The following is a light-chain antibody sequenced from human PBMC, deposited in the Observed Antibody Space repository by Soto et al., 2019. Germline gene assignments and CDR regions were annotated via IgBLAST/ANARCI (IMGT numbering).Light chain of an antibody. CDR1: SSDVGAYNY. J-gene: IGLJ1*01. CDR2: EVR. V-gene: IGLV2-14*01. Sequence: QSALTQPASVSGSPGQSITISCTGTSSDVGAYNYVSWFQQHPGKVPKLVIYEVRHRPSGVSPRFSGSKSGYTASLTISGLQPEDEADYFCSSYTTITTMVFGTGTKVTVL. CDR3: SSYTTITTMV.